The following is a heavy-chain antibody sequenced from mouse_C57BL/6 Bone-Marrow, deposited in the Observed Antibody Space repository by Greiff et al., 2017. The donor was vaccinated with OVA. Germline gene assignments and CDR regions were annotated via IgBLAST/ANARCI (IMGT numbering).Heavy chain of an antibody. J-gene: IGHJ2*01. V-gene: IGHV6-3*01. CDR1: GFTFSNYW. D-gene: IGHD1-1*01. Sequence: EVQLVESGGGLVQPGGSMKLSCVASGFTFSNYWMNWVRQSPEKGLEWVAQIRLKSDNYATHYAESVKGRFTISRDDSKSSVYLQMNNLRAEDTGIYYCTVYYYTGYFDYWGQGTTLTVSS. CDR3: TVYYYTGYFDY. CDR2: IRLKSDNYAT.